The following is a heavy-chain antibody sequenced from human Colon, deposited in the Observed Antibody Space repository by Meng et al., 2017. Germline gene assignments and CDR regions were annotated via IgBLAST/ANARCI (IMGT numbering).Heavy chain of an antibody. CDR3: ARDHGYSYGLPLDY. Sequence: QVQLQKSGPGLVKPSQTLSLTCVISGDSVSSNTAAWNWIRQSPSRGLEWLGRTYYRSKWYNEYAVSVKSRMTFNADTSKNQVSLQVNSVTPEDTAVYYCARDHGYSYGLPLDYWGQGSLVTVSS. J-gene: IGHJ4*02. V-gene: IGHV6-1*01. CDR2: TYYRSKWYN. D-gene: IGHD5-18*01. CDR1: GDSVSSNTAA.